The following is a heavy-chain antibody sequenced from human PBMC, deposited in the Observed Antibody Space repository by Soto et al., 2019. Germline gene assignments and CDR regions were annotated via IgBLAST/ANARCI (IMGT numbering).Heavy chain of an antibody. CDR2: IYPGDSDS. CDR1: GFTFSSYA. J-gene: IGHJ3*02. V-gene: IGHV5-51*01. CDR3: ARQGRIVGATTYAFDI. Sequence: GGSLRLSYAASGFTFSSYAMSWVRQAPGKGLEWMGVIYPGDSDSRKSPSFQGQVTVSADKSISTAYLQWSSLTASDTAMYYCARQGRIVGATTYAFDIWGQGTMVTVSS. D-gene: IGHD1-26*01.